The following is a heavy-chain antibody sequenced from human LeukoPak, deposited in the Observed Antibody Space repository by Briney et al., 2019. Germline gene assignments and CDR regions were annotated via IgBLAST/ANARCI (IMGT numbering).Heavy chain of an antibody. CDR1: GGSFSGYY. Sequence: PSETLSLTCAVYGGSFSGYYWSWIRQPPGKGLEWIGEINHSGSTNYNPSLKSRVTISVDTSKNQFSLKLSSVTAADTAVYYCARGLEQLVGNYYYYMDVWGKGTTVTVSS. CDR3: ARGLEQLVGNYYYYMDV. D-gene: IGHD6-6*01. J-gene: IGHJ6*03. V-gene: IGHV4-34*01. CDR2: INHSGST.